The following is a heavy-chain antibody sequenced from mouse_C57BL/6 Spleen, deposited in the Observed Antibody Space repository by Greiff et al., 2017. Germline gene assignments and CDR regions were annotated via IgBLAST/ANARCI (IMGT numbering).Heavy chain of an antibody. D-gene: IGHD2-3*01. J-gene: IGHJ4*01. CDR3: ARHKGYDGYHYAMDY. CDR2: ISGGGGNT. V-gene: IGHV5-9*01. Sequence: EVKLVESGGGLVKPGGSLKLSCAASGFTFSSYTMSWVRQTPEKRLEWVATISGGGGNTYYPDSVKGRFTISRDNAKNTLYLQMSSLRSEDTALYYCARHKGYDGYHYAMDYWGQGTSGTVSS. CDR1: GFTFSSYT.